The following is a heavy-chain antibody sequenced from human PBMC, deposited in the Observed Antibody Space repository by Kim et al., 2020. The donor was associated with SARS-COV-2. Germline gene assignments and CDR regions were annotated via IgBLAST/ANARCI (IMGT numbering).Heavy chain of an antibody. CDR2: IYYTGTT. CDR3: ATEVVPATDPPFFDS. CDR1: GVSVTSGSYY. J-gene: IGHJ4*02. D-gene: IGHD2-2*01. Sequence: SETLSLTCTVSGVSVTSGSYYWTWIRQPPGKGLEWIGYIYYTGTTYYNPSLKSRGTISAETSKNQFSLKLTSVTAADTAMYYCATEVVPATDPPFFDSWGQGTLGTVSS. V-gene: IGHV4-61*01.